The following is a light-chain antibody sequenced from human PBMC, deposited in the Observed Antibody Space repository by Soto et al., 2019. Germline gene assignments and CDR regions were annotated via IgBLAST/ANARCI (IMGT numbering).Light chain of an antibody. J-gene: IGKJ1*01. CDR3: QHMRR. Sequence: DIQMTQSPSTLSASIGDRVTITCRASQNINNWIAWYQQKPGKAPKFLIYDASTLESGVPSRFSGSGFGTEFSLTISSLQPDDFGSYYCQHMRRCGQGTKGDIK. CDR2: DAS. CDR1: QNINNW. V-gene: IGKV1-5*01.